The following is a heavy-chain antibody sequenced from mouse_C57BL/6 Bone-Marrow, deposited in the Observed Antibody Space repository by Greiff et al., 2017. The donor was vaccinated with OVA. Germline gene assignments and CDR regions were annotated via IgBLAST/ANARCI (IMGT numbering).Heavy chain of an antibody. D-gene: IGHD3-3*01. V-gene: IGHV1-82*01. CDR3: ARARGLATCFDY. CDR1: GYAFSSSW. J-gene: IGHJ2*01. CDR2: IYPGDGDT. Sequence: VKLVESGPELVKPGASVKISCKASGYAFSSSWMNWVKQRPGKGLEWIGRIYPGDGDTNYNGKFKGKATLTADKSSTTAYMQLSSLTSEDSAVYFGARARGLATCFDYWGQGTTLTVSS.